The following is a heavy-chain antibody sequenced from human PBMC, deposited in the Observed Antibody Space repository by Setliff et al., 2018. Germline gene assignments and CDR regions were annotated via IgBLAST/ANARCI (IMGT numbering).Heavy chain of an antibody. CDR2: INPNTGGT. CDR3: ARLSASVVSPVDP. V-gene: IGHV1-2*02. CDR1: GYTFIGYY. Sequence: ASVKVSCKTSGYTFIGYYVHWVRQAPGRGLEWMGWINPNTGGTNYAQKFQGRVTVTSDTSISTAYLTLTSLRSDDTAIYYCARLSASVVSPVDPWGQGTLVTVSS. J-gene: IGHJ5*02.